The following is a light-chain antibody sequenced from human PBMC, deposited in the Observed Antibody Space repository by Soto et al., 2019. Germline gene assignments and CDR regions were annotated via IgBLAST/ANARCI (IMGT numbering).Light chain of an antibody. CDR1: QSVSSSY. CDR2: GAS. CDR3: QQFGSSPFT. J-gene: IGKJ3*01. V-gene: IGKV3-20*01. Sequence: EIVLTQSPGTLSVSPGERATLSCRASQSVSSSYLAWYQQKPGQAPRLLVYGASSRATGIPDRFSGSGSGTDFTLTISRLDPEDFAVYYCQQFGSSPFTFGPGTKVDIK.